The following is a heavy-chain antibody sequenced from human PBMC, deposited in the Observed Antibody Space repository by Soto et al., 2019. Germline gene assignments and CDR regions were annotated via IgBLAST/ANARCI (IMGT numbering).Heavy chain of an antibody. V-gene: IGHV2-5*02. J-gene: IGHJ5*01. Sequence: QITLKESGPTLVEPTQTLTLTCSFSGFSLTNSGVGVGWFRQAPGKALECLGIIYWDNDRRYNPSLKTRLTNTKHTSQNQVVTYMTYMGPVDTGTYYCAHRGSYSAWHVCWFDSWGQGNTVTVS. D-gene: IGHD2-15*01. CDR1: GFSLTNSGVG. CDR2: IYWDNDR. CDR3: AHRGSYSAWHVCWFDS.